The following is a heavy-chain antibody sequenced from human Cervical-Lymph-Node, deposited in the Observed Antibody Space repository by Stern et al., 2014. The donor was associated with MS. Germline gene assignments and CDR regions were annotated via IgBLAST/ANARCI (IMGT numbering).Heavy chain of an antibody. V-gene: IGHV3-33*01. CDR2: IWYDEIKK. Sequence: VQLVESGGGVVQPGRSLRLSCATSGFTFSSYGMHWVRLAPGKGLEWVAVIWYDEIKKYYVDSVKGRFTISRDNSKNTLYLQMNNLRVEDTAVYYCVRDGGGFGLGEYYYATDVWGQGTTVTVSS. CDR1: GFTFSSYG. D-gene: IGHD3-10*01. CDR3: VRDGGGFGLGEYYYATDV. J-gene: IGHJ6*02.